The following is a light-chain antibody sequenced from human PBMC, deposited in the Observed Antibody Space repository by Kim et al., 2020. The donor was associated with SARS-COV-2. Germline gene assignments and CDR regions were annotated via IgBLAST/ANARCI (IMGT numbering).Light chain of an antibody. CDR3: LQHNTYPIT. CDR1: QDIRND. CDR2: GAS. V-gene: IGKV1-17*01. J-gene: IGKJ5*01. Sequence: AAVGDRVTIPCRASQDIRNDLGWYQQNPGRAPKRLIYGASSLQSGVPSRFSGSGSGTEFTLTISSLQPEDFAIYFCLQHNTYPITFGQGTRLEIK.